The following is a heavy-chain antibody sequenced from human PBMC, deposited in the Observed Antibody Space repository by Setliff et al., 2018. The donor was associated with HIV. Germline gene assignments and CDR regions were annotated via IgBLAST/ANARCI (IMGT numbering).Heavy chain of an antibody. J-gene: IGHJ3*02. CDR3: ARAEMATIVAFDI. CDR2: IYHSGST. D-gene: IGHD5-12*01. CDR1: GYSISSGYY. Sequence: KTSETLSLTCTVSGYSISSGYYWGWIRQPPGKGLEWIGSIYHSGSTYDSPSLKSRVTISVDTSKNHFSLKLTSVTAADAAVYYCARAEMATIVAFDIWGQGTMVT. V-gene: IGHV4-38-2*02.